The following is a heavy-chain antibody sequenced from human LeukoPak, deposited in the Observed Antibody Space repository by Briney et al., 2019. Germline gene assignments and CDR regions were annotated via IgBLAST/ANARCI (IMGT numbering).Heavy chain of an antibody. Sequence: SAKVSCKASGGTFSSYAISWVRQAPGQGLEWMGRIIPILGIANYAQKFQGRVTITADKSTSTAYMELSSLRSEDTAVYYCARLGYYYDSSGPLDYWGQGTLVTVSS. CDR1: GGTFSSYA. D-gene: IGHD3-22*01. J-gene: IGHJ4*02. V-gene: IGHV1-69*04. CDR2: IIPILGIA. CDR3: ARLGYYYDSSGPLDY.